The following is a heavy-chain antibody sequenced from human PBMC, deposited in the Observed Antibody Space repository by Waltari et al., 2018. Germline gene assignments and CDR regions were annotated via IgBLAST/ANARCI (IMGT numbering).Heavy chain of an antibody. J-gene: IGHJ2*01. V-gene: IGHV3-7*01. CDR2: IKKDGSEI. CDR3: ARGSGYKYDWYFDL. D-gene: IGHD3-22*01. Sequence: EEQLVESGGHWVQPGGSLRLSCEASGFTFGTYWMSWVRQAPGKGLWWVAKIKKDGSEIPHVDAVEGRFTSARYNAKDSLFLQMDSRRAEDTAIYQCARGSGYKYDWYFDLWGRGTRVTVSS. CDR1: GFTFGTYW.